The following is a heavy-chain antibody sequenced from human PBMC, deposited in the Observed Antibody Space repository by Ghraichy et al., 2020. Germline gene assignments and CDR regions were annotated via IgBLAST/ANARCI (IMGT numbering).Heavy chain of an antibody. V-gene: IGHV3-74*01. Sequence: GGSLRLSCAASGFTFSSYWMHWVRQAPGKGLVWVSRINSYGSSTNYADSVKGRFTISRDNAKNTLYLQMNSLRAEDTAVYYCASEGDGYNFAYYYGMDVWGQGTTVTVSS. CDR2: INSYGSST. D-gene: IGHD5-24*01. CDR3: ASEGDGYNFAYYYGMDV. CDR1: GFTFSSYW. J-gene: IGHJ6*02.